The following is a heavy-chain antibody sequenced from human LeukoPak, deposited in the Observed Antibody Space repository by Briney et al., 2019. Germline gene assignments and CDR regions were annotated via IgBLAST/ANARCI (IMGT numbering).Heavy chain of an antibody. J-gene: IGHJ3*02. D-gene: IGHD2-21*02. V-gene: IGHV4-39*01. CDR1: GGSISSSSYY. CDR2: IYYSGST. CDR3: ARHREVTALLDAFDI. Sequence: KPSETLSLTCTVSGGSISSSSYYWGWIRQPPGKGLEWIGSIYYSGSTYYNPSLKSRVTISVDTSKNQFSLKLSSVTAADTAVYYCARHREVTALLDAFDIWGQGTMVTVSS.